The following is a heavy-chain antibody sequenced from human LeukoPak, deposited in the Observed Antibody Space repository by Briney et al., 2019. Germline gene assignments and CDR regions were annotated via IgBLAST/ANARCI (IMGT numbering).Heavy chain of an antibody. CDR2: ISTTGST. Sequence: SETLSLTCTVSGDSISEYYWSWIRQPAGKGLEWIGRISTTGSTNYNPSLKSRVTLSVDTSKNQFSLKLSSVTAADTAVYYCARGPYMVRGVLGIWGQGTLVTVSS. J-gene: IGHJ4*02. CDR1: GDSISEYY. D-gene: IGHD3-10*01. CDR3: ARGPYMVRGVLGI. V-gene: IGHV4-4*07.